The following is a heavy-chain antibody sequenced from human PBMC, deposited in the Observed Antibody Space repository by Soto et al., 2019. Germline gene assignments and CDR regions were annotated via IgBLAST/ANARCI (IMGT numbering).Heavy chain of an antibody. J-gene: IGHJ6*02. CDR2: INHSGST. CDR1: GGSFSGYY. D-gene: IGHD3-3*01. CDR3: AGVPARYDFWSGTPSYGMDV. V-gene: IGHV4-34*01. Sequence: PSETLSLTCAVYGGSFSGYYWSWIRQPPGKGLEWIGEINHSGSTNYNPSLKSRVTISVDTSKNQFSLKLSSVTAADTAVYYCAGVPARYDFWSGTPSYGMDVWGQGTTVTVSS.